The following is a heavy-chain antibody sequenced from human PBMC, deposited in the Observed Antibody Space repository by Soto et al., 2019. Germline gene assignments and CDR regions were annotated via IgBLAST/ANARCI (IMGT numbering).Heavy chain of an antibody. J-gene: IGHJ4*02. CDR1: GGTFSSYA. V-gene: IGHV1-69*01. CDR2: IIPIFGTA. CDR3: ARNRVPAAIRAFDY. Sequence: QVQLVQSGAEVKKPVSSVKVSCKDSGGTFSSYAISWGRQAPGQGIEWRGGIIPIFGTANYAQKFQGRVTITADESTSTDYRELRSLRSEDTAGYYCARNRVPAAIRAFDYWGQGTLVTVSS. D-gene: IGHD2-2*02.